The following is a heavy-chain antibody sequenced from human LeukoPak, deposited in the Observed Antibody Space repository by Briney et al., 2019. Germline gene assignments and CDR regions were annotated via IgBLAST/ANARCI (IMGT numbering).Heavy chain of an antibody. J-gene: IGHJ4*02. D-gene: IGHD5/OR15-5a*01. CDR1: GSSFSSFY. Sequence: SETLSLTCNVSGSSFSSFYWSWFRQPPGKGLEWIGYIYHIGSTNYNPSLKSRVTISVDTSKNQFSLRLSSVTAADTAVYYCASGQFLVSNDYWGQGILVTVSS. CDR3: ASGQFLVSNDY. CDR2: IYHIGST. V-gene: IGHV4-59*01.